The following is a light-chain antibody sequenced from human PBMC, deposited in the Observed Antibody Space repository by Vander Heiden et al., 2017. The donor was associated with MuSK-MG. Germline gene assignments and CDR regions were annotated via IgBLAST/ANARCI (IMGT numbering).Light chain of an antibody. CDR1: SSNIGKNY. V-gene: IGLV1-51*01. CDR2: DDN. Sequence: QSVLTQPPSVSAAPGQSVTISCSGTSSNIGKNYISWYQQLPGAAPKLLSHDDNKRVSGIPDRISGARSGTSATLDITGLQTGDEADYDCGSWDDSLNIGIFGGGTKLTVL. J-gene: IGLJ2*01. CDR3: GSWDDSLNIGI.